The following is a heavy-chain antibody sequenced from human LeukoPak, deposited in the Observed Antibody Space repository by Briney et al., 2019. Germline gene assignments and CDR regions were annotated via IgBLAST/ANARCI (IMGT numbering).Heavy chain of an antibody. CDR2: VSGSGEIT. J-gene: IGHJ4*02. CDR3: AKDPRMVRGVLDH. CDR1: SSTYA. Sequence: GGSLRLSCAASSSTYAMSWVRQAPGKGLEWVSTVSGSGEITYYADSVKGRFTISRDNSKNTLYLQMNSLRAEDTAVYYCAKDPRMVRGVLDHWGQGTLVIVSS. V-gene: IGHV3-23*01. D-gene: IGHD3-10*01.